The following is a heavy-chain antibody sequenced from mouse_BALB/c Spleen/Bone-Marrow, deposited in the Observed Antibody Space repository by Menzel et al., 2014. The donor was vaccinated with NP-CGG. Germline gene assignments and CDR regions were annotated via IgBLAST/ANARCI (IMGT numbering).Heavy chain of an antibody. CDR1: GFNIKDTY. D-gene: IGHD2-14*01. Sequence: EVQLQQSGAELVKPGASVKLSCTASGFNIKDTYMHWVKQRPEQGLEWIGRIDPANGNTKYDPKFQGKATITADTSSNTACLQLSSLTSEDTAVYYCANYRYGWYFDVWGAGTTVTVSS. CDR3: ANYRYGWYFDV. V-gene: IGHV14-3*02. J-gene: IGHJ1*01. CDR2: IDPANGNT.